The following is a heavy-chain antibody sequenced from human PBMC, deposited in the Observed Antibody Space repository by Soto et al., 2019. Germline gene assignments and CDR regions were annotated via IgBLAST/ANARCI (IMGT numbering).Heavy chain of an antibody. D-gene: IGHD6-6*01. J-gene: IGHJ6*02. CDR1: GGTFSSYA. Sequence: GASVKVSCKASGGTFSSYAISWVRQAPGQGLEWMGGIIPIFGTANYAQKFQGRVTITADESTSTAYMELSSLRSEDTAVYYCAREGEQLVDYYYGMDVWGQGTTVTVSS. CDR2: IIPIFGTA. V-gene: IGHV1-69*13. CDR3: AREGEQLVDYYYGMDV.